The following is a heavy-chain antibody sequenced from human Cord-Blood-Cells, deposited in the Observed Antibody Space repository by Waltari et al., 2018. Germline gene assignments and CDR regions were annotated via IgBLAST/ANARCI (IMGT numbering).Heavy chain of an antibody. CDR3: ARGRSPDYYFDY. J-gene: IGHJ4*02. CDR2: ISAYNGNT. V-gene: IGHV1-18*04. CDR1: GYTFTGYS. Sequence: QVQLVQSGAEVKKPGASVKASCKASGYTFTGYSMHWVRQAPGQGLEWMGWISAYNGNTNYAQKLQGRVTMTTDTSTSTAYMELRSLRSDDTAVYYCARGRSPDYYFDYWGQGTLVTVSS.